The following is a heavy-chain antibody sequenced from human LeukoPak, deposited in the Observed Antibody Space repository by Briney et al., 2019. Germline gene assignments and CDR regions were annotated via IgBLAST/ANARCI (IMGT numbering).Heavy chain of an antibody. CDR3: ARLINTWFDP. V-gene: IGHV4-59*01. Sequence: SETLSLTCTVSGDSISNYYWSWIRQPPGKGLEWIGYIYYSGSTNYNPSLKSRVTISLNTSKNQFSLNQSSVTAADTAVYYCARLINTWFDPWGQGTLVTVSS. CDR2: IYYSGST. J-gene: IGHJ5*02. CDR1: GDSISNYY. D-gene: IGHD3-16*01.